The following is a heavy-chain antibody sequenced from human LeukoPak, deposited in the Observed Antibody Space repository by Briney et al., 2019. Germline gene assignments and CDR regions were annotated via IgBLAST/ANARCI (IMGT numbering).Heavy chain of an antibody. V-gene: IGHV4-61*02. D-gene: IGHD6-13*01. CDR3: ARVLAAAGNNWFDP. J-gene: IGHJ5*02. CDR2: IYSSGST. CDR1: GGSISSGSYY. Sequence: SETLSLTCTVSGGSISSGSYYWSWIRQPAGKGLEWIGRIYSSGSTDYNPSLKSRVTISVDTSKNQFSLKLSSVTAADTAVYYCARVLAAAGNNWFDPWGQGTLVTVSS.